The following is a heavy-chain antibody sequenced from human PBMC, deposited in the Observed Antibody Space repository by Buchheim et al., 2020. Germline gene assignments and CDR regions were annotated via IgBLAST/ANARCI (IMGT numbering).Heavy chain of an antibody. D-gene: IGHD2-15*01. V-gene: IGHV3-11*06. CDR1: GFTFSDYY. CDR3: ATKSPVVAATYYYYGMDA. Sequence: QVQLVESGGGLVKPGGSLRLSCAASGFTFSDYYMSWIRQAPGKGLEWVSYISSSSSYTNYADSVKGRFTISRDNAKNSLYLQMNSLRAEDTAVYYCATKSPVVAATYYYYGMDAWGQGTT. J-gene: IGHJ6*02. CDR2: ISSSSSYT.